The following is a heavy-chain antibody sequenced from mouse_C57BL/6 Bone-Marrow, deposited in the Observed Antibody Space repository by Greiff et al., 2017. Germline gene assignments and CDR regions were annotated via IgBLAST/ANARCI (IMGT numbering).Heavy chain of an antibody. CDR2: IYPGDGDT. V-gene: IGHV1-82*01. J-gene: IGHJ3*01. Sequence: QVQLQQSGPELVKPGASVKISCKASGYAFSSSWMNWVKQRPGKGLEWIGRIYPGDGDTNYHGKFKGKATLTADKSSSPAYMQLSSLTSEDSAVYFRAKSQLRLLACFAYWGQGTLVTVSA. D-gene: IGHD3-2*02. CDR3: AKSQLRLLACFAY. CDR1: GYAFSSSW.